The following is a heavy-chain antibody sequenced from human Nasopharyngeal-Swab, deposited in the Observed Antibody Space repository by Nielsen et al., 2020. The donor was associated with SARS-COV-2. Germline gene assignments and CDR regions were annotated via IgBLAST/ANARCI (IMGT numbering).Heavy chain of an antibody. Sequence: GESLKISCVASGFSVSTNYMSWVRQAPGKGLEWVSVLYGGGSTYYADSVKGRFSISRDSSKNTLYLQMNSLRAEDTALYYCAKAQGAETYYYYMDVWGKGTTVTVSS. CDR2: LYGGGST. J-gene: IGHJ6*03. CDR3: AKAQGAETYYYYMDV. CDR1: GFSVSTNY. V-gene: IGHV3-53*05.